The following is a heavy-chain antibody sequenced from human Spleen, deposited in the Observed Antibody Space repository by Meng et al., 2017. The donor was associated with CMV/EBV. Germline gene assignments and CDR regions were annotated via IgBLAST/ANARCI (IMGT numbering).Heavy chain of an antibody. CDR1: GFTFSDYY. J-gene: IGHJ4*02. CDR2: ISSSSSYI. Sequence: GGSLRLSCAASGFTFSDYYMNWVRQAPGKGLEWVSSISSSSSYIYYADSVKGRFTISRDNAKNSLYLQMNSLRAEDTAVYYCARVDSSVPFDYWGQGTLVTVSS. D-gene: IGHD6-19*01. CDR3: ARVDSSVPFDY. V-gene: IGHV3-21*01.